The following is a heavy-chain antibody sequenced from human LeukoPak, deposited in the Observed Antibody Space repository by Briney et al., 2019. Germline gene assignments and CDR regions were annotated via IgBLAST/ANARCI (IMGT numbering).Heavy chain of an antibody. CDR2: IDLSDSYT. V-gene: IGHV5-10-1*01. D-gene: IGHD6-13*01. CDR3: ARRWPSYSSSQRGFDY. CDR1: GYSFTSCW. J-gene: IGHJ4*02. Sequence: GESLRISCKGSGYSFTSCWISWVRQMPGKGLEWMGRIDLSDSYTNYSLSFQGHVTISADKSISTAYLQWSSLKASDTAMYYCARRWPSYSSSQRGFDYWGQGTLVTVSS.